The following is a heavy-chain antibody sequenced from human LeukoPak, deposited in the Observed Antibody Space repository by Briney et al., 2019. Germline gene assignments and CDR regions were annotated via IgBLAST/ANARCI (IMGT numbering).Heavy chain of an antibody. V-gene: IGHV4-4*07. CDR2: IYSSGST. CDR1: GGSISGYY. Sequence: PSETLSLTCSVSGGSISGYYWSWIRQPAGEGLEWIGRIYSSGSTNYSPSLESRVTMSVDTSKHQFPLKLSSVTAADTAVYYCARASSGTYYDYYGMDVWGQGTTVTVSS. J-gene: IGHJ6*02. D-gene: IGHD1-26*01. CDR3: ARASSGTYYDYYGMDV.